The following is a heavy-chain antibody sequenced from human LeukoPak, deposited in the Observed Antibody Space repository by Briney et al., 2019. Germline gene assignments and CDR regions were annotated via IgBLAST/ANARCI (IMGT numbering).Heavy chain of an antibody. CDR1: GGTFSSYA. J-gene: IGHJ3*02. CDR3: ARCPVTMVRGVIIVDAFDI. V-gene: IGHV1-69*01. Sequence: SVKVSCKASGGTFSSYAISWVRQAPGQGLEWMGGIIPIFGTADYAQKFQGRVTINADESTSTAYMELSSLRSEDTAVYYCARCPVTMVRGVIIVDAFDIWGQGTMVTVSS. CDR2: IIPIFGTA. D-gene: IGHD3-10*01.